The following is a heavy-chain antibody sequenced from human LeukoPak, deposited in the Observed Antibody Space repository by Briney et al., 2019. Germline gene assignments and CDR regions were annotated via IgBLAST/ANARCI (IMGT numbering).Heavy chain of an antibody. J-gene: IGHJ5*02. CDR1: GFTYSSYA. Sequence: GGSLRLSCAASGFTYSSYAMNWVRQAPGKGLEWVSTISGSGASTYYADSVKGRFTISRDNSKNTLYLQMNSLRAEDTAVYYCARGYYDSSGYLNWFDPWGQGTLVTVSS. V-gene: IGHV3-23*01. CDR3: ARGYYDSSGYLNWFDP. CDR2: ISGSGAST. D-gene: IGHD3-22*01.